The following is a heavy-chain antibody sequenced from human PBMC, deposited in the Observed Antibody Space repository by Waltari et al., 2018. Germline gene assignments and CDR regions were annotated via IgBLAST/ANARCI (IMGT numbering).Heavy chain of an antibody. CDR2: IYNSGST. Sequence: QVQLQESGPGLVKPSETLSLTCAVSGSSINSGYYWGWIRQPPGKGLEWIGSIYNSGSTYYNPSRKSRVTISVDTSKNQFSLKLSSVTAADTAVYYCARGPTVTTYVDPWGQGTLVTVSS. CDR3: ARGPTVTTYVDP. J-gene: IGHJ5*02. CDR1: GSSINSGYY. D-gene: IGHD4-17*01. V-gene: IGHV4-38-2*01.